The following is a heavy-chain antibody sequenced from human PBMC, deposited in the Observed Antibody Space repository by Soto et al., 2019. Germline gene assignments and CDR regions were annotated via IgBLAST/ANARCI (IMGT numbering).Heavy chain of an antibody. Sequence: EVQLVESGGGLVQPGGSLRLSCAASGFTFSSYAMSWDRQAPGKGLEWVSAISGSAATTFYADSVKGRFTVSRDNTKNTLYLQMNSLRSEDTAVYYCASVPRYCSGYSCDYYMDVWGKGTKVTVSS. D-gene: IGHD2-15*01. CDR3: ASVPRYCSGYSCDYYMDV. J-gene: IGHJ6*03. CDR2: ISGSAATT. V-gene: IGHV3-23*04. CDR1: GFTFSSYA.